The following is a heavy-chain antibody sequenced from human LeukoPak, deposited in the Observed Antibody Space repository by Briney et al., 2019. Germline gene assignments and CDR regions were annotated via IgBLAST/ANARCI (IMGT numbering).Heavy chain of an antibody. D-gene: IGHD2-2*01. CDR2: IKQDGSEK. CDR3: ARDSNRYYYYMDV. CDR1: GFTFSSYW. V-gene: IGHV3-7*01. J-gene: IGHJ6*03. Sequence: GGSLRLSCAASGFTFSSYWMSWVRQAPGKGLEWVADIKQDGSEKYYVDPVKGRFPISRDNAKNSLYLQMNSLRAEDTAVYYCARDSNRYYYYMDVWGKGTTVTVSS.